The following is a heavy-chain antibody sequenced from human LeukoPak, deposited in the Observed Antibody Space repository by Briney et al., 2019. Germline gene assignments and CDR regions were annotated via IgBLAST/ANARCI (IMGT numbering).Heavy chain of an antibody. CDR2: INHSGTT. Sequence: SETLSPTCVVYGGSFSGYYWSWIRQPPGKGLEWIGEINHSGTTNYNPSLKSRVTISVDTSKNQFSLKLTSVTAADTAVYYCARGGLANYFDYWGQGTLVPVSS. CDR3: ARGGLANYFDY. V-gene: IGHV4-34*01. CDR1: GGSFSGYY. J-gene: IGHJ4*02. D-gene: IGHD3/OR15-3a*01.